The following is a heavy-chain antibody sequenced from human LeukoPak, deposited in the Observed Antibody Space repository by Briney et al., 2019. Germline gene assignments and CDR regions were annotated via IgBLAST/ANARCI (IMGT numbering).Heavy chain of an antibody. V-gene: IGHV4-39*01. CDR2: IYYSGST. D-gene: IGHD3-9*01. CDR1: GGSISSSSYY. Sequence: PSETLSLTCTVSGGSISSSSYYWGWIRQPPGKGLEWIGSIYYSGSTYYNPSLKSRVTIFVDTSKNQFSLKLSSVTAADTAVYYCATLGYYDILTGTYWGQGTLVTVSS. CDR3: ATLGYYDILTGTY. J-gene: IGHJ4*02.